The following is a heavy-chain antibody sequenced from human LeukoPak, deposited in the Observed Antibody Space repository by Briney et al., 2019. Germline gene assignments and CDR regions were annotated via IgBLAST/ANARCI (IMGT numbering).Heavy chain of an antibody. CDR2: ISGSGGST. Sequence: GGSLRLSCAASGFTFSSYAMSWVRQAPGKGLEWVSAISGSGGSTYYADSVKGRFTISRDNSKNTLYPQMNSLRAEDTAVYYCAKGAPGHYYDSSGYYRDDAFDIWGQGTMVTVSS. J-gene: IGHJ3*02. CDR3: AKGAPGHYYDSSGYYRDDAFDI. D-gene: IGHD3-22*01. CDR1: GFTFSSYA. V-gene: IGHV3-23*01.